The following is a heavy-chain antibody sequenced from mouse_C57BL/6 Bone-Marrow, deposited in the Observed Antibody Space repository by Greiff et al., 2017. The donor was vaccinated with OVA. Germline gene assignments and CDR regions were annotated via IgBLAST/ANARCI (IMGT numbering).Heavy chain of an antibody. CDR1: GFTFSDYY. V-gene: IGHV5-12*01. CDR3: ARQRSVVAPDYAMDY. CDR2: ISNGGGST. Sequence: EVKLMESGGGLVQPGGSLKLSCAASGFTFSDYYMYWVRQTPEKRLEWVAYISNGGGSTYYPDTVKGRFTISRDNAKNTLYLQMSRLKSEDTAMYYCARQRSVVAPDYAMDYWGQGTSVTVSS. D-gene: IGHD1-1*01. J-gene: IGHJ4*01.